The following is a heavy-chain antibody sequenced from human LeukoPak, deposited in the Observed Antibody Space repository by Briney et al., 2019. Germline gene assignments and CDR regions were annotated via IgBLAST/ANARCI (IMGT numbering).Heavy chain of an antibody. CDR2: IYYSGST. CDR1: SYSISSGYY. V-gene: IGHV4-38-2*02. J-gene: IGHJ2*01. D-gene: IGHD6-6*01. Sequence: SETLSLTCTVSSYSISSGYYWGWIRQPPGKGLEWIGTIYYSGSTYYNPSLKSRVTISVDTSKNQFSLKLSSVTAADTAVYYCARASHGWYFDLWGRGTLVTVSS. CDR3: ARASHGWYFDL.